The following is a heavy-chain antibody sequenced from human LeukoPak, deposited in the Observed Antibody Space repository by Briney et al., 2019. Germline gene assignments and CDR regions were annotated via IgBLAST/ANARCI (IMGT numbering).Heavy chain of an antibody. D-gene: IGHD6-13*01. CDR1: GYTFTSYD. CDR2: MNPNSGKT. Sequence: GASVKVSCKASGYTFTSYDINWVRQATGQGLEWMGWMNPNSGKTGYAQKFQGRVTITRNTSISTAYMEVSSLRSEDTAVYYCARGRGSIYSTSWYDPWGQGTLVTVSS. J-gene: IGHJ5*02. CDR3: ARGRGSIYSTSWYDP. V-gene: IGHV1-8*01.